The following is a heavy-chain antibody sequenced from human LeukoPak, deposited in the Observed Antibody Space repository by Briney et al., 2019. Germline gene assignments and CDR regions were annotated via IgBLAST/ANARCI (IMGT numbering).Heavy chain of an antibody. CDR2: IIPIFGTA. Sequence: SVKVSCKASGGTFSSYAISWVRQAPGQGLEWMGRIIPIFGTANYAQKFQGRVTITTDESTSTAYMELSSLRSEDTAVYYCARRNVDRTSDFDYWGQGTLVTVSS. CDR1: GGTFSSYA. CDR3: ARRNVDRTSDFDY. V-gene: IGHV1-69*05. J-gene: IGHJ4*02. D-gene: IGHD1-1*01.